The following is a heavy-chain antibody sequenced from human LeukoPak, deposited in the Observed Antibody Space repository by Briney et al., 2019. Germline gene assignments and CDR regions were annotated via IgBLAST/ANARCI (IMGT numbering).Heavy chain of an antibody. J-gene: IGHJ4*02. CDR3: ARGAPSDYYDSSGFYGYG. CDR1: GYTFTSYD. V-gene: IGHV1-8*03. D-gene: IGHD3-22*01. CDR2: MNPNSGNT. Sequence: ASVKASCKASGYTFTSYDINWVRQATGQGLEWMGWMNPNSGNTGYAQKFQGRVTITRNTSISTAYMELSSLRSEDTAVYYCARGAPSDYYDSSGFYGYGWGQGTLVTVSS.